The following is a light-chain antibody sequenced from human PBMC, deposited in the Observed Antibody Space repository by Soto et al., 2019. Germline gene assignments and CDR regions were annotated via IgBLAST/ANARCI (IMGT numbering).Light chain of an antibody. J-gene: IGKJ3*01. Sequence: DIQMTQSPSSLSASVGDRVTITCQASQDISNYLNWYQQKPGKAPKLLIYDASNLETGVPSRFSGSGSRTDFTFTISSLQPEDVATYYCQEYDNLRLVFRPGTKVDI. V-gene: IGKV1-33*01. CDR2: DAS. CDR1: QDISNY. CDR3: QEYDNLRLV.